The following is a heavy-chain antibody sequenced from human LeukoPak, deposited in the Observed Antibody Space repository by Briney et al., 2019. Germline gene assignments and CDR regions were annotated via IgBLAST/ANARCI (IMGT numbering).Heavy chain of an antibody. CDR2: IIPIFGTA. D-gene: IGHD3-9*01. V-gene: IGHV1-69*13. J-gene: IGHJ5*02. CDR1: GGTFSSYA. Sequence: GASVKVSCKASGGTFSSYAISWVRQAPGQGLEWMGGIIPIFGTANYAQKFQGRVTITADESTSTAYMELSSLRSEDTAVYYCARGGLRYFDWLYWFEPWGQGTLVTVSS. CDR3: ARGGLRYFDWLYWFEP.